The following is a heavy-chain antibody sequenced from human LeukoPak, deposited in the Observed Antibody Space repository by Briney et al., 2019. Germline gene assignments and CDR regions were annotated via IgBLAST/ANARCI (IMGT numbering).Heavy chain of an antibody. CDR3: ARSRGYGSGSYYTFDY. CDR2: ISSSSSYI. J-gene: IGHJ4*02. D-gene: IGHD3-10*01. V-gene: IGHV3-21*01. CDR1: GFTFSSYS. Sequence: GGSLRLSCAASGFTFSSYSMNWVRQAPGKGLEWVSSISSSSSYIYYADSVKGRFTISRDNAKSSLYLQMNSLRAEDTAVYYCARSRGYGSGSYYTFDYWGQGTLVTVSS.